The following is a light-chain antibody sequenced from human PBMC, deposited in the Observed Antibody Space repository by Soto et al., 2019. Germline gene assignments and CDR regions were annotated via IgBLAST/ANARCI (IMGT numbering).Light chain of an antibody. V-gene: IGKV4-1*01. CDR2: WAS. J-gene: IGKJ5*01. CDR3: QQYHSDPIT. CDR1: QSVLSTSNNKNY. Sequence: DFVMTQSLDSLAVSLGERATINCKSSQSVLSTSNNKNYLAWFQHKPGQPPKLVIYWASVRASGVPDRFSGSGSGTDFTLTISSLQAEDVAVYYCQQYHSDPITFGQGRRLEIK.